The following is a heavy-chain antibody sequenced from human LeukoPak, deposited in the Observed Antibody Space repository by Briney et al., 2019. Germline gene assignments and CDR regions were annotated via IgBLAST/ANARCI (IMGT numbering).Heavy chain of an antibody. CDR3: ARGPY. V-gene: IGHV3-7*01. CDR1: RFTFSRSW. Sequence: TGGSLRLSCAASRFTFSRSWMSWDSQAPGKGLEWVASIKEDGSEIYYVDSVKGRFTISRDNAKNSLYLQMNSLRAEDTAIYYCARGPYWGQGTLVTVSS. J-gene: IGHJ4*02. CDR2: IKEDGSEI.